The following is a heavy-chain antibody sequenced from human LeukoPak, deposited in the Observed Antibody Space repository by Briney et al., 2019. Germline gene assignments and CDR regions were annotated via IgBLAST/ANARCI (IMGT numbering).Heavy chain of an antibody. J-gene: IGHJ3*02. CDR1: GYSISSGYY. Sequence: SETLSLTCTVSGYSISSGYYWGWIRQPPGKGLEWIGSIYHSVSTYYNPSLKSRVTISVDTSKNQFSMKLSSVTAADTAVYYCARSNAFDIWGQGTMVTVSS. CDR3: ARSNAFDI. V-gene: IGHV4-38-2*02. CDR2: IYHSVST.